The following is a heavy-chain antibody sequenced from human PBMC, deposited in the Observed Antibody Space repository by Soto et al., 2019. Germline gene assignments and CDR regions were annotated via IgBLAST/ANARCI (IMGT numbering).Heavy chain of an antibody. CDR1: GFTFSSYS. CDR3: AHYDSSCSLYYGMDV. J-gene: IGHJ6*02. D-gene: IGHD3-22*01. Sequence: EVQLVESGGGLVKPGGSLRLSCAASGFTFSSYSMNWVRQAPGKGLEWVSSISSSSSYIYYADSVKGRFTISRDNAKNSLYLQMNSLRAEDTAVYYCAHYDSSCSLYYGMDVWGQGTTVTVSS. CDR2: ISSSSSYI. V-gene: IGHV3-21*01.